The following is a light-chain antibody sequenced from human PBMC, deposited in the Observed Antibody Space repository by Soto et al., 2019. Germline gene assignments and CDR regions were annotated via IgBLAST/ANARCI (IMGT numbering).Light chain of an antibody. V-gene: IGKV1-39*01. CDR1: QSISSY. CDR3: QQSYSTPRT. Sequence: DIQMTQSPSSLSASVGDRVTITCRASQSISSYLNWYQQKPGKAPNLLIYAASSLQSGVPSRFSGSGSGTDFTLIISSLQPEDFATYYCQQSYSTPRTFGQGTKVDIK. J-gene: IGKJ1*01. CDR2: AAS.